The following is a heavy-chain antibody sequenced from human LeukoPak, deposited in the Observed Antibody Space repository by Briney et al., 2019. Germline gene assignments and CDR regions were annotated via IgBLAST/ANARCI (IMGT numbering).Heavy chain of an antibody. V-gene: IGHV4-61*02. CDR1: GGSISSGSYY. Sequence: SETLSLTCTVSGGSISSGSYYWSWIRPPAGKGLEWIGRIYSSGSANYNPSLKSRVTISVDRSKNQFSLRLPSVTAADTAVYYCARAVGSSESNWFDPWGQGTLATVSS. CDR3: ARAVGSSESNWFDP. CDR2: IYSSGSA. J-gene: IGHJ5*02. D-gene: IGHD1-26*01.